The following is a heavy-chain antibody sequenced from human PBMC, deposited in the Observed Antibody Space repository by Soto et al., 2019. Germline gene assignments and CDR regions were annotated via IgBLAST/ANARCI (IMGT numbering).Heavy chain of an antibody. CDR1: GGSISRDDYY. D-gene: IGHD6-6*01. J-gene: IGHJ4*02. CDR3: AGDRSNSPDYFDY. Sequence: PSETLSLTCTVSGGSISRDDYYWTWIRQPPGKGLEWIGNIYYSGKTIYNPSLESRLTISIDTSKNHFSLKLSSVSAADTAVYYCAGDRSNSPDYFDYWGQGTLVTVSS. V-gene: IGHV4-30-4*01. CDR2: IYYSGKT.